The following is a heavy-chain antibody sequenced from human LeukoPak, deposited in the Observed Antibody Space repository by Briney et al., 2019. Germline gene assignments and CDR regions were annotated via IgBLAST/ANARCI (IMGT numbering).Heavy chain of an antibody. D-gene: IGHD3-10*01. CDR2: ISAYNGNT. CDR3: ARFVSHYGSGSYSLMDV. CDR1: GGTFSSYA. J-gene: IGHJ6*03. Sequence: ASVKVSCKASGGTFSSYAISWVRQAPGQGLEWMGRISAYNGNTNYAQKLQGRVTMTTDTSTSTAYMELRSLRSDDTAVYYCARFVSHYGSGSYSLMDVWGKGTTVTVSS. V-gene: IGHV1-18*01.